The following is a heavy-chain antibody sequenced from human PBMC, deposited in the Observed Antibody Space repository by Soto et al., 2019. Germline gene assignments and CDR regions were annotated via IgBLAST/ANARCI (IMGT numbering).Heavy chain of an antibody. D-gene: IGHD3-22*01. CDR3: AGDPDSHYNDSHASSYP. V-gene: IGHV1-18*01. J-gene: IGHJ5*02. CDR2: ISAYNGNT. CDR1: GYTFFG. Sequence: ASVKVSCKASGYTFFGISWVRQAPGQGLEWMGWISAYNGNTHYAQKFQGRVTITADKFTGTAYMELTRLRSDDTAVYYCAGDPDSHYNDSHASSYPWGQGTLVTVSS.